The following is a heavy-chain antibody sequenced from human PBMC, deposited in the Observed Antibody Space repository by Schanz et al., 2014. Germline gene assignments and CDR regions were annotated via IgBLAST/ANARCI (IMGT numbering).Heavy chain of an antibody. D-gene: IGHD2-15*01. V-gene: IGHV3-23*01. J-gene: IGHJ6*02. Sequence: EVQLLESGGGLVRPGGSLRLSCAASGFTFSNYAMSWVRQAPGKGLEWVSGISGSGGSTDYADSVKGRFTISRDNSENTLYRQMNSLSADDTAVYYCAKGMGCCSGGTCYDYYYYGLDVWGQGTTVTVSS. CDR2: ISGSGGST. CDR1: GFTFSNYA. CDR3: AKGMGCCSGGTCYDYYYYGLDV.